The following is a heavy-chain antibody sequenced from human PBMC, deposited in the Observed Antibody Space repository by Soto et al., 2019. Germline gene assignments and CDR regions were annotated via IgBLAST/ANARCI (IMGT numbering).Heavy chain of an antibody. D-gene: IGHD3-22*01. CDR3: ARDQTPDYYYDSSGYYDY. J-gene: IGHJ4*02. Sequence: GASVKVSCKASGYTFTSYAMHWVRQAPGQRLEWMGWINAGNGNTKYSQKFQGRVTITRDTSASTAYMELSSLRSEDTAVYYCARDQTPDYYYDSSGYYDYWGQGTLVTVSS. CDR1: GYTFTSYA. CDR2: INAGNGNT. V-gene: IGHV1-3*01.